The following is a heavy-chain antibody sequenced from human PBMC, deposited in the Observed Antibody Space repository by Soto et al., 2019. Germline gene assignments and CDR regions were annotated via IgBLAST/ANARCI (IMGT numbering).Heavy chain of an antibody. Sequence: GGSLRLSCAASGFTFSNYAMHWVRQAPGKGLEWVAVFSYDGSNKYYADSVKGRFTISRDNSKNTLYLQMNSLRAEDTAVYYCARVGGKTSWGYYYYGMDVWGQGTTVTVSS. V-gene: IGHV3-30-3*01. CDR3: ARVGGKTSWGYYYYGMDV. J-gene: IGHJ6*02. CDR2: FSYDGSNK. CDR1: GFTFSNYA. D-gene: IGHD6-19*01.